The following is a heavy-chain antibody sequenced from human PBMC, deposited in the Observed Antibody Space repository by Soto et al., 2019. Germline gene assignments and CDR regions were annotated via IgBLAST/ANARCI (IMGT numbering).Heavy chain of an antibody. CDR2: ISAYNGNT. V-gene: IGHV1-18*01. D-gene: IGHD5-12*01. Sequence: ASVKVSCKASGYTFTSYGISWVRQAPGQGLEWMGWISAYNGNTNYAQKLQGRVTVTTDTSTRTAYMELRSLRSDDTAVYYCARDLHHIVATITSYWGQGTLVTVSS. CDR1: GYTFTSYG. J-gene: IGHJ4*02. CDR3: ARDLHHIVATITSY.